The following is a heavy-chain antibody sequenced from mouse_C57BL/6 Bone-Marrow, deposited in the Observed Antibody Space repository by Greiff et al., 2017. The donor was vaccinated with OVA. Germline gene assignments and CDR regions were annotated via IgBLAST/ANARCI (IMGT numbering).Heavy chain of an antibody. J-gene: IGHJ3*01. V-gene: IGHV1-55*01. CDR3: ARWGATGTSWFAY. Sequence: QVQLKQPGAELVKPGASVKMSCKASGYTFTSYWITWVKQRPGQGLEWIGDIYPGSGSTNYNEKFKSKATLTVDTSSSTAYMQLSSLTSEDSAVYYCARWGATGTSWFAYWGQGTLVTVSA. CDR1: GYTFTSYW. D-gene: IGHD4-1*01. CDR2: IYPGSGST.